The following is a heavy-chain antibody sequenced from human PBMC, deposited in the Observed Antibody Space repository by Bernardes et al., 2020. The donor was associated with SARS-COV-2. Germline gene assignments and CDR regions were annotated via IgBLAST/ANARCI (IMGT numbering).Heavy chain of an antibody. CDR2: IYSGGST. J-gene: IGHJ6*02. CDR3: ARNTLVRGVAYYGMDV. V-gene: IGHV3-53*01. Sequence: GGSLRLSCAASEFTVSGNYMSWVRQAPGKGLEWVSVIYSGGSTYYADSVKGRFTISRDNSKNTLYLQLNSLRAEDTAVYFCARNTLVRGVAYYGMDVWGQGTTVTVSS. D-gene: IGHD3-10*01. CDR1: EFTVSGNY.